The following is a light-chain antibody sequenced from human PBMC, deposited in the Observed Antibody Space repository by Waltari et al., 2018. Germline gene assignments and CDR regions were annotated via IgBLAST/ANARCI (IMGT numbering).Light chain of an antibody. V-gene: IGKV3-11*01. Sequence: EIVLTQSPATLSLSPGARATLSCRASQSVRSYLAWYQQKPGQAPRLLIYDASNRATGIPARFSGSGSGTDFTLTISSLEPEDFAVYYCQQRSNWPRGTFGGGTKVEIK. J-gene: IGKJ4*01. CDR3: QQRSNWPRGT. CDR2: DAS. CDR1: QSVRSY.